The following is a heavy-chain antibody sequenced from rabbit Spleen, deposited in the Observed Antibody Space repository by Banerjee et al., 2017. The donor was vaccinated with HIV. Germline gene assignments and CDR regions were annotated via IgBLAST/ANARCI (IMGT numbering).Heavy chain of an antibody. CDR1: GFSFSTRYY. Sequence: QSLEESGGDLVKPGASLTLTCTASGFSFSTRYYMCWVRQAPGKGLELIAWIYTRDGSTYYASWAKGRFTISKTSSTTVTLQMTSLTAADTATYFCARSDIIGRDYAQFNLWGPGTLVTVS. D-gene: IGHD2-1*01. J-gene: IGHJ4*01. CDR3: ARSDIIGRDYAQFNL. V-gene: IGHV1S40*01. CDR2: IYTRDGST.